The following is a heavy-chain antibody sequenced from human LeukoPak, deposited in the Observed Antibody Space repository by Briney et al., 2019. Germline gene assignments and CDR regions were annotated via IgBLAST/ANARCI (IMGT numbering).Heavy chain of an antibody. CDR3: AKDSGSAVAQLDY. V-gene: IGHV1-18*01. CDR1: GYTFISYG. CDR2: ISAYNGNT. J-gene: IGHJ4*02. D-gene: IGHD6-19*01. Sequence: ASVKVSCKASGYTFISYGISWVRQAPGQGLEWMGWISAYNGNTNYAQKFQGRVTITADESTSTAYMELSSLRSEDTAVYYCAKDSGSAVAQLDYWGQGTLVTVSS.